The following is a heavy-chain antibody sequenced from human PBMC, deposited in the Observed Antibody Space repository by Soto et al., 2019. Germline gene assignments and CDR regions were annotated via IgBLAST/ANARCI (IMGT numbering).Heavy chain of an antibody. CDR2: IIPIFGTA. CDR3: ARDRNYYDSSGYYSKTYYYYGMDV. CDR1: GGTFSSYA. Sequence: QVQLVQSGAEVKKPGSSVKVSCKASGGTFSSYAISWVRQAPGQGLEWMGGIIPIFGTANYAQKFQGRVTXTADDSTSTAXXEXSXXRTEDTAVDYCARDRNYYDSSGYYSKTYYYYGMDVWGQGTTVTVSS. J-gene: IGHJ6*02. D-gene: IGHD3-22*01. V-gene: IGHV1-69*12.